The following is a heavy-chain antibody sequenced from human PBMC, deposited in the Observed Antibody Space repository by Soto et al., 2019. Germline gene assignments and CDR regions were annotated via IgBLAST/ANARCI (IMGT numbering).Heavy chain of an antibody. CDR2: ISFDGKKK. D-gene: IGHD3-22*01. Sequence: GGSLRLSCVGSGFVFSDFGMNWVRQAPGKGLEWVAVISFDGKKKYYADSVEGRFSISRDNSKNTVSLQINSLGAEDTAVYYCAKNRRMIVAVIDAFDNWGQGTMVTVSS. CDR3: AKNRRMIVAVIDAFDN. CDR1: GFVFSDFG. J-gene: IGHJ3*02. V-gene: IGHV3-30*18.